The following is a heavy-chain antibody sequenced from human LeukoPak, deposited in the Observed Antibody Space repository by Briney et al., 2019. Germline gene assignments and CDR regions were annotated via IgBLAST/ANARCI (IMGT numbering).Heavy chain of an antibody. CDR3: ARESPGGGSSDLFDY. CDR2: ISSSRSYI. Sequence: GGSLRLSCAASGFTFSSYSMNWVRQAPGKGLEWVSSISSSRSYIYYADSVKGRFTISRDNAKNSLYLQMNSLRAEDTAVYYCARESPGGGSSDLFDYWGQGTLVTVSS. V-gene: IGHV3-21*01. D-gene: IGHD3-16*01. J-gene: IGHJ4*02. CDR1: GFTFSSYS.